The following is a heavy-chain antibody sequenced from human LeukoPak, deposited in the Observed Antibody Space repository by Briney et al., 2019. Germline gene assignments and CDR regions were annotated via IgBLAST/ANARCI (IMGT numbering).Heavy chain of an antibody. CDR1: DFTFSTFT. V-gene: IGHV3-48*01. J-gene: IGHJ4*02. CDR2: VSSSSRTI. CDR3: ARGSPRGGLDS. D-gene: IGHD1-14*01. Sequence: GGSLRLPHVASDFTFSTFTMHWVRQAPRKGLEWVSSVSSSSRTINYADSLQGRSTVSRDNANNSMYLQINDLRREDTAVYYCARGSPRGGLDSWGQGTLVTVSS.